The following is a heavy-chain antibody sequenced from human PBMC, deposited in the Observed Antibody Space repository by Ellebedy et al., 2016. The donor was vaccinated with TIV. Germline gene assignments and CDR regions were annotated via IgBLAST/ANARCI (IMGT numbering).Heavy chain of an antibody. J-gene: IGHJ3*02. CDR2: TSGSGLST. V-gene: IGHV3-23*01. CDR1: GFTFSSYG. D-gene: IGHD3-10*01. Sequence: PGGSLRLSCAASGFTFSSYGMNWVRQAPGKGLEWVSGTSGSGLSTNYADSVKGRLTISRDNSQSTLYLQMNSLRVEDTAVYFCARTLRSGGNAFDIWGQGTMVTVS. CDR3: ARTLRSGGNAFDI.